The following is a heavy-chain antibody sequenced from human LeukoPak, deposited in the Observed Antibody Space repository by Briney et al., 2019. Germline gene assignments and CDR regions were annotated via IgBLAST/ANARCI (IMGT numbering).Heavy chain of an antibody. CDR3: ARSSLAVYFDY. Sequence: PSETLSLTCTVSGGSISSGSYYWNWIRQPAGKGLEWLGNTFTCGTTNYNASLASRLTISLDTAKNQVSLNLSSVTAADTAMYFCARSSLAVYFDYWGQGTHVTASS. J-gene: IGHJ4*02. CDR2: TFTCGTT. V-gene: IGHV4-61*09. CDR1: GGSISSGSYY.